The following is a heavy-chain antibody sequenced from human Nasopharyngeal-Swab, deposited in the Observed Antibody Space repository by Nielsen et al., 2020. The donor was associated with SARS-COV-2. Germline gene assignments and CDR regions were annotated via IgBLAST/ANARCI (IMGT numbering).Heavy chain of an antibody. J-gene: IGHJ4*02. V-gene: IGHV3-33*01. CDR1: GFNFSSYG. Sequence: GESLKISWAASGFNFSSYGRHWVRQAPGKGLEWVAVIWYDGSNKYYADSVKGRFTISRDNSKNTLYLQMNSLRAEDTAVYYCARGRTSGYSYGFYFDYWGQGTLVTVSS. D-gene: IGHD5-18*01. CDR2: IWYDGSNK. CDR3: ARGRTSGYSYGFYFDY.